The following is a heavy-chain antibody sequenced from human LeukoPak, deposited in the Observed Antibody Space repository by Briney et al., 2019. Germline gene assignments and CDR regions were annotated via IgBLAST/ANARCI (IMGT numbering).Heavy chain of an antibody. J-gene: IGHJ5*02. Sequence: ASVKVSCKVSGYTLTELSMHWVRQAPGKGLEWMGGFDPEDGETIYAQKFQGGVTMTEDTSTDTAYMELSSLRSEDTAVYYCATDSARGENWFDPWGQGTLVTVSS. CDR3: ATDSARGENWFDP. V-gene: IGHV1-24*01. CDR1: GYTLTELS. D-gene: IGHD3-10*01. CDR2: FDPEDGET.